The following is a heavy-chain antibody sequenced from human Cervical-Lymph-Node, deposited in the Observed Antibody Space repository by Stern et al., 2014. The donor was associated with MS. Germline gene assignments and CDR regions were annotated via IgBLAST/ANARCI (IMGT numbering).Heavy chain of an antibody. Sequence: EVQLVESGGGLVEPGGSLRLSCAASGFIFSKAWMTWVRQAPGKGLEWVGRLKPKTAGETTTYSTPVQGRFTISRDDSKNIMFLHMSSLRTDDTAVYYCTTDEVANFAHWGPGILVTVSS. J-gene: IGHJ5*02. CDR3: TTDEVANFAH. CDR2: LKPKTAGETT. CDR1: GFIFSKAW. V-gene: IGHV3-15*01.